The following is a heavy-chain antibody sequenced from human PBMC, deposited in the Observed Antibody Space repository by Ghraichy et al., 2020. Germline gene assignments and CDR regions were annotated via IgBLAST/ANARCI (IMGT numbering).Heavy chain of an antibody. V-gene: IGHV1-18*01. CDR2: SSGYNGNT. Sequence: ASVKVSCKASGYTFDSYGFSWVRQAPGQGLEWMGWSSGYNGNTKYAQKLQGRVTMTTDTSTSTAYMELRSLTSDDTAVYYCARDFGHYWYSGSGTFFDFWGQGTLVTVSS. D-gene: IGHD6-13*01. CDR1: GYTFDSYG. CDR3: ARDFGHYWYSGSGTFFDF. J-gene: IGHJ4*02.